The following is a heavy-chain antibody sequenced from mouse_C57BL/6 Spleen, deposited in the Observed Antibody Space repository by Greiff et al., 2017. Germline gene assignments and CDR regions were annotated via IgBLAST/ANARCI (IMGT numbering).Heavy chain of an antibody. CDR3: AKRWDSWFWC. CDR1: GYAFSSYW. Sequence: VQLQQSGAELVKPGASVKISCKASGYAFSSYWMNWVKPRPGKGLEWIGQIYPGDGDTNYKGKFKGKATLTADKSSSTAYMQLSSLTSEDSAVYFCAKRWDSWFWCWGTGALVTDST. J-gene: IGHJ3*01. D-gene: IGHD4-1*01. V-gene: IGHV1-80*01. CDR2: IYPGDGDT.